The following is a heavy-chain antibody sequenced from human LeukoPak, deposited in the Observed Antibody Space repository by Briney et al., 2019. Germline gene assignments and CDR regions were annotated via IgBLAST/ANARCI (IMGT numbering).Heavy chain of an antibody. CDR1: GYSFSSDYY. J-gene: IGHJ4*02. D-gene: IGHD3-22*01. Sequence: SETLSLTCTVSGYSFSSDYYWGWIRQPPGKGLEWIGYIYYTGSTDYNPSLKSRVTISVDTSRNQFSLKLTSVTAADTAVYYCAREAGGYYYDSSGYSSFDYWGQGTLVTVSS. CDR3: AREAGGYYYDSSGYSSFDY. CDR2: IYYTGST. V-gene: IGHV4-38-2*02.